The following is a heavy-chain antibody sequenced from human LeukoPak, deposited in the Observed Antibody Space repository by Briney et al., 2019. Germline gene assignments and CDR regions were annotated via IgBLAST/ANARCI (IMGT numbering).Heavy chain of an antibody. CDR2: INHSGST. V-gene: IGHV4-34*01. CDR1: GGSFSVYY. Sequence: PSETLSLTCAVYGGSFSVYYWSWIRQPPGKGLEWTGEINHSGSTNYNPSLKSRVTISVDTSKNQFSLKLSSVTAADTAVYYCARSIGDWGLFGYWGQGTLVTVSS. CDR3: ARSIGDWGLFGY. D-gene: IGHD7-27*01. J-gene: IGHJ4*02.